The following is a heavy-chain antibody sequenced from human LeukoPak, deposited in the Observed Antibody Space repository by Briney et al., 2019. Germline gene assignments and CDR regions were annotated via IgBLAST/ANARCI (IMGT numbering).Heavy chain of an antibody. CDR1: GGTFSSYA. V-gene: IGHV1-69*05. Sequence: SVKVSCKASGGTFSSYAISWVRQAPGQGLEWMGGIIPIFGTANYAQKFQGRVTITTDESTSTAYMELSSLRSEDTAVYYCARVYDSSGFQFDPWGQGTLVTVSS. CDR2: IIPIFGTA. J-gene: IGHJ5*02. D-gene: IGHD3-22*01. CDR3: ARVYDSSGFQFDP.